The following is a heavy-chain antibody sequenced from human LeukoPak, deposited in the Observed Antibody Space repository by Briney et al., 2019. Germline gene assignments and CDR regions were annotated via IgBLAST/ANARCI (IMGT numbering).Heavy chain of an antibody. Sequence: GGSLRLSCAASGFTFSSYSMNWVRQAPGKGLEWVSYISSSSSTIYYADSVKGRFTISRDNAKNSLYLQMNSLRAEDTAVYYCARGKVVVVPAAIHYYYYYMDVWGKGTTVTISS. V-gene: IGHV3-48*01. CDR2: ISSSSSTI. D-gene: IGHD2-2*01. J-gene: IGHJ6*03. CDR3: ARGKVVVVPAAIHYYYYYMDV. CDR1: GFTFSSYS.